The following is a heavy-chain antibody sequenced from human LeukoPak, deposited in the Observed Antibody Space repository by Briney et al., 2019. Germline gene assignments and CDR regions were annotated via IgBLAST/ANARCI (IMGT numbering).Heavy chain of an antibody. V-gene: IGHV1-2*02. Sequence: ASVKVSCKASGYTFTGYYMHWVRQAPGQGLEWMGWINPNSGGTNYAQKFQGRVTMTRDTSISTAYMELSRLRSDDTAVYYCAREGWRCSSGDIPNFDYWGQGTLVTVSS. D-gene: IGHD6-19*01. CDR2: INPNSGGT. J-gene: IGHJ4*02. CDR1: GYTFTGYY. CDR3: AREGWRCSSGDIPNFDY.